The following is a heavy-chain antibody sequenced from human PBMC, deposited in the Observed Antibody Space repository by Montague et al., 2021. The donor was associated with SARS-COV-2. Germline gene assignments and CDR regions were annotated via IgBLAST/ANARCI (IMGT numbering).Heavy chain of an antibody. CDR3: ARFWSGYVDK. J-gene: IGHJ4*02. CDR2: IYYTGET. V-gene: IGHV4-59*01. CDR1: GGSIRSYY. Sequence: SETLSLTCSLSGGSIRSYYCSWIRLPPGKPLEWLGYIYYTGETTXNPSLKSRVTISVDTSRSQFSLRLTSVTAADTAVYFCARFWSGYVDKWSQGTLVTVSS. D-gene: IGHD3-3*01.